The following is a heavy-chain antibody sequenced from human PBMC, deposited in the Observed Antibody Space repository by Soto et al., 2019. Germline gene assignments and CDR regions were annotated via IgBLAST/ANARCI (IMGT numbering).Heavy chain of an antibody. V-gene: IGHV1-69*12. CDR3: VRVVAIPRYPDN. D-gene: IGHD1-26*01. CDR2: IVPIVDTS. Sequence: QVQLVQSGAEVRQPASSVKVSCKTSGGTFSSYAISWVRQAPGQGLEWMGGIVPIVDTSTYAQKFQGRVTITADESTRTAYMELSSLRSDDTAIYYCVRVVAIPRYPDNWGQGTLVTVSS. J-gene: IGHJ4*02. CDR1: GGTFSSYA.